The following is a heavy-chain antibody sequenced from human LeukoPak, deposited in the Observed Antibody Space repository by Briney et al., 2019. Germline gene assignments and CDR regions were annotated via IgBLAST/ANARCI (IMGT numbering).Heavy chain of an antibody. CDR3: ARHSYGDYVSWFDP. V-gene: IGHV5-51*01. D-gene: IGHD4-17*01. CDR1: GYSFTSYW. Sequence: GESLKISCKGSGYSFTSYWIGWVRRMPGKGLEWMGIIFPGDSYTRYSPSFQGQVTISADKSISTAYLQWSSLKASDTAMYYCARHSYGDYVSWFDPWGQGTLVTVSS. CDR2: IFPGDSYT. J-gene: IGHJ5*02.